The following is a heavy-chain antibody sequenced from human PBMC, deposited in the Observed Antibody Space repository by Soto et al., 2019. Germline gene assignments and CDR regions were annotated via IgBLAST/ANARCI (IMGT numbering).Heavy chain of an antibody. CDR2: IYYGGNT. J-gene: IGHJ4*02. V-gene: IGHV4-30-4*01. D-gene: IGHD1-1*01. CDR3: ARDVDNRGYLDD. Sequence: LSLICTVSGLSYRSGDFYSSWFRPPPGKGLEWNGYIYYGGNTYNNPSLKSRVTISVDTSKNQFSLQLSSVTAADTAVYYCARDVDNRGYLDDWGQGTLVTVSS. CDR1: GLSYRSGDFY.